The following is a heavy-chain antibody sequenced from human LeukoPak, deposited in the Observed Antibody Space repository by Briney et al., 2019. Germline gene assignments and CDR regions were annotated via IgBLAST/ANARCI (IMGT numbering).Heavy chain of an antibody. CDR1: GYSFSGFY. J-gene: IGHJ4*02. CDR3: ARGTGYCSVVSCFEGTTTFAY. CDR2: MKPNNGGT. Sequence: ASVKVSCKASGYSFSGFYLFWVRQAPGQGLEWMGWMKPNNGGTYYTQKFQGRVTFTRDTSNNTAYMEVSSLTSDDTATYYCARGTGYCSVVSCFEGTTTFAYWGQGTLVTVSS. V-gene: IGHV1-2*02. D-gene: IGHD2-15*01.